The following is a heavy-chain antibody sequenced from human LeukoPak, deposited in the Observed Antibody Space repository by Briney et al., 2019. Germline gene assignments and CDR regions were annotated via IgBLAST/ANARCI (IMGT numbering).Heavy chain of an antibody. CDR1: GFPFGTYG. V-gene: IGHV3-30*02. D-gene: IGHD3-10*01. J-gene: IGHJ4*02. CDR2: IRPDGSST. CDR3: AKDSRHVLLWFGEPPEYYFDY. Sequence: GGSLRLSCDASGFPFGTYGMHWVCQAPGKGLEWVAFIRPDGSSTYYADSVKGRFTISRDNSKNTLYLQMNSLRAEDTAVYYCAKDSRHVLLWFGEPPEYYFDYWGQGTLVTVSS.